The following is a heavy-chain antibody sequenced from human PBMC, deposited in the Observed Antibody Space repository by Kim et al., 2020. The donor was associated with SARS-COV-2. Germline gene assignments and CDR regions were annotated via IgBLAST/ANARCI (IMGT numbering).Heavy chain of an antibody. V-gene: IGHV4-4*02. CDR1: GGSISSSNW. D-gene: IGHD6-19*01. Sequence: SETLSLTCAVSGGSISSSNWWSWVRQPPGKGLEWIGEIYHSGSTNYNPSLKSRVTISVDKSKNQFSLKLSSVTAADTAVYYCARVLGGQKTSGWYDLWDYWGQGTLVTVSS. CDR3: ARVLGGQKTSGWYDLWDY. CDR2: IYHSGST. J-gene: IGHJ4*02.